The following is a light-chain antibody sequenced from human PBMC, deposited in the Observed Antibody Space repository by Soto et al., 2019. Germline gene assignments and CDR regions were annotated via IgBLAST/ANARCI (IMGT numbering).Light chain of an antibody. J-gene: IGLJ3*02. CDR2: EVS. CDR1: SSDVGGYTY. CDR3: TSVRV. Sequence: QSALTQPPSASGSPGQSVTISCTGTSSDVGGYTYVSWYQQHPGKAPKLIIYEVSKRPSGVPDRFSGSMSGNTASLTVSGLQAEDEADYYGTSVRVFGGGTELTVL. V-gene: IGLV2-8*01.